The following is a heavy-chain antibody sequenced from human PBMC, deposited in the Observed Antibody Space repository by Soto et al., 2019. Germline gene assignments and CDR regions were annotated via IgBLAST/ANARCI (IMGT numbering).Heavy chain of an antibody. CDR3: AKDYGAMAHSFDY. CDR2: ISYDGSNK. D-gene: IGHD5-18*01. J-gene: IGHJ4*02. Sequence: GGSLRLSCAASGFTFSSYGMHWVRQAPGKGLEWVAVISYDGSNKYYADSVKGRFTISRDNSKNTLYLQMNSLRAEDTAVYYCAKDYGAMAHSFDYWGQGTLVTVSS. V-gene: IGHV3-30*18. CDR1: GFTFSSYG.